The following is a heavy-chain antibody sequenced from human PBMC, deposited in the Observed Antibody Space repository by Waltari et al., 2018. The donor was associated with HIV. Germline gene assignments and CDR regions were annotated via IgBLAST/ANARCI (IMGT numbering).Heavy chain of an antibody. CDR2: INPTSGGT. CDR1: GYTFTGYY. CDR3: SYSSSNWFDP. Sequence: QVQLVQSGAEVKKPGASVKVSCKASGYTFTGYYMHWVRQAPGQGLEWMGRINPTSGGTNYAQKFQGRVTMTRDTSISTAYMELSRLRSDDTAVYYCSYSSSNWFDPWGQGTLVTVSS. J-gene: IGHJ5*02. V-gene: IGHV1-2*06. D-gene: IGHD6-6*01.